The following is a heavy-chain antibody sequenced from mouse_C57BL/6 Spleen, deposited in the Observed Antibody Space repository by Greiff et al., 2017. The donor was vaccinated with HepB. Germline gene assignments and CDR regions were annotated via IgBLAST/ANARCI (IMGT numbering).Heavy chain of an antibody. CDR1: GFNIKDDY. D-gene: IGHD3-1*01. CDR2: IDPENGDT. Sequence: EVQLQQSGAELVRPGASVKLSCTASGFNIKDDYMHWVKQRPEQGLEWIGWIDPENGDTEYASKFQGKATITADTSSNTAYLQLSSLTSEDTAVYYCTRARLGLRAWFAYWGQGTLVTVSA. V-gene: IGHV14-4*01. J-gene: IGHJ3*01. CDR3: TRARLGLRAWFAY.